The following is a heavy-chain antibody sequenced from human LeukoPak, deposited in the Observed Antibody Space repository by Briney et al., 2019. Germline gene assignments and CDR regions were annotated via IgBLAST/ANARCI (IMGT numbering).Heavy chain of an antibody. Sequence: PSETLSLTCTVSGGSISSGDYYWSWIRQPPGKGLEWIGYIYYSGSTYYNPSLKSRVTISVDTSKNQFSLKLSSVTAADTAAYYCARDRGSSSWYYFDYWGQGTLVTVSS. D-gene: IGHD6-13*01. CDR1: GGSISSGDYY. J-gene: IGHJ4*02. CDR3: ARDRGSSSWYYFDY. CDR2: IYYSGST. V-gene: IGHV4-30-4*01.